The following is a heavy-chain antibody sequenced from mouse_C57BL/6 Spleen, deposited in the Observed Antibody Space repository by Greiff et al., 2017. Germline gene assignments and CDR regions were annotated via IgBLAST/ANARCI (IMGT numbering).Heavy chain of an antibody. CDR3: ARRNPPYYSNRDAMDY. V-gene: IGHV1-59*01. Sequence: QVHVKQPGAELVRPGTSVKLSCKASGYTFTSYWMHWVKQRPGQGLEWIGVIDPSDSYTNYNQKFKGKATLTVDTSSSTAYMQLSSLTSEDSAVYYCARRNPPYYSNRDAMDYWGQGTSVTVSS. CDR2: IDPSDSYT. J-gene: IGHJ4*01. CDR1: GYTFTSYW. D-gene: IGHD2-5*01.